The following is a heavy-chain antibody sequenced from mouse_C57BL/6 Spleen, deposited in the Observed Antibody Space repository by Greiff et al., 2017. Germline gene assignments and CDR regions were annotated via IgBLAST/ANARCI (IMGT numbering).Heavy chain of an antibody. D-gene: IGHD1-1*01. CDR3: ARVTVGGYYAMDY. V-gene: IGHV5-4*03. Sequence: EVKLVESGGGLVKPGGSLKLSCAASGFTFSSYAMSWVRQTPEKRLEWVATISDGGSYTYYPDNVKGRFTISRDNAKNNLYLQMSHLKSEDTAMYYCARVTVGGYYAMDYWGQGTSVTVSS. J-gene: IGHJ4*01. CDR1: GFTFSSYA. CDR2: ISDGGSYT.